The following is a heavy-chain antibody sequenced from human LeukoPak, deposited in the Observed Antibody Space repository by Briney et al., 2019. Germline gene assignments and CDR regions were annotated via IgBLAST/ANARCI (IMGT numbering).Heavy chain of an antibody. D-gene: IGHD6-13*01. V-gene: IGHV3-11*01. J-gene: IGHJ6*02. Sequence: GGSLRLSCAASGFTFGDYYMSWIRQAPGKGLEWVSYISSSGSTIYYADSVKGRFTISRDNAKNSLYLQMNSLRAEDTAVYYCARVLPFSSSWTKYYYYGMDVWGQGTTVTVSS. CDR2: ISSSGSTI. CDR3: ARVLPFSSSWTKYYYYGMDV. CDR1: GFTFGDYY.